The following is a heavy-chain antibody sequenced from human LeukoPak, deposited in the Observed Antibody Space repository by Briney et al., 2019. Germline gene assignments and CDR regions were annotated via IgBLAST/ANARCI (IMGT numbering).Heavy chain of an antibody. Sequence: SETLSLTCAVYGGSFSGYYWSWIRQPPGKGLEWIGEINDSGSTNYDPSLKSRVTISVDTSKNQFSLKLSSLTAADTAVYFCARGFHWGGYYFDYWGQGTLVTVSS. J-gene: IGHJ4*02. D-gene: IGHD7-27*01. CDR1: GGSFSGYY. CDR3: ARGFHWGGYYFDY. CDR2: INDSGST. V-gene: IGHV4-34*01.